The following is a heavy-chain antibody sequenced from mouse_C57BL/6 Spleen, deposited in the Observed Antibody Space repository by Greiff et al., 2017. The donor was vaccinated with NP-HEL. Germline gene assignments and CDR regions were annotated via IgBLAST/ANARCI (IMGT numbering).Heavy chain of an antibody. Sequence: EVQGVESGGDLVKPGGSLKLSCAASGFTFSSYGMSWVRQTPDKRLEWVATISSGGSYTYYPDSVKGRCTISRDNAKNTLYLQMSSLKSEDTAMYYCARHERYYAMDYWGQGTSVTVSS. CDR2: ISSGGSYT. J-gene: IGHJ4*01. V-gene: IGHV5-6*01. CDR3: ARHERYYAMDY. CDR1: GFTFSSYG.